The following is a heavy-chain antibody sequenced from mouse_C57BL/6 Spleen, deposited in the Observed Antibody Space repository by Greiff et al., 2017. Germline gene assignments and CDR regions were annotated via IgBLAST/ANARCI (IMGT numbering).Heavy chain of an antibody. CDR3: ASNRGYAVDY. Sequence: VQLQQSGAELVRPGTSVKVSCKASGYAFTNYLIEWVKQRPGQGLEWIGVINPGSGGTNYNEKFKGKATLTADKSSSTAYIQLSRLTSEDSAVYCCASNRGYAVDYWGQGTSVTVSS. V-gene: IGHV1-54*01. CDR2: INPGSGGT. CDR1: GYAFTNYL. J-gene: IGHJ4*01.